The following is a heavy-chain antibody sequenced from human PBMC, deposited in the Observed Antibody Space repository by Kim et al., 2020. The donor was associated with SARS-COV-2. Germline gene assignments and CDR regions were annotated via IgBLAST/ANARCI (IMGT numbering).Heavy chain of an antibody. D-gene: IGHD1-26*01. V-gene: IGHV3-15*01. J-gene: IGHJ4*02. Sequence: GGSLRLSCAASGFTFSNAWMSWVRQAPGKGLEWVGRIKSKTDGGTTDYAAPVKGRFTISRDDSKNTLYLQMNSLKTEDTAVYYCTTELPLGELQVGFDYWGQGTLVTVSS. CDR3: TTELPLGELQVGFDY. CDR2: IKSKTDGGTT. CDR1: GFTFSNAW.